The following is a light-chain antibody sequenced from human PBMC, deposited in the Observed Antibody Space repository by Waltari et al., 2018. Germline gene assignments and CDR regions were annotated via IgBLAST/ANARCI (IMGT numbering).Light chain of an antibody. CDR3: SSYTSSSTLV. V-gene: IGLV2-14*01. Sequence: QSALTQPASVSGSPGQSITISCTGTSSDVGGYNYVSWYHQHPGKAPKLVIYEVSNGPAGVSDRFAGAKSGNTAPLSISALQAEDEADYYCSSYTSSSTLVFGTGTKVAVL. J-gene: IGLJ1*01. CDR2: EVS. CDR1: SSDVGGYNY.